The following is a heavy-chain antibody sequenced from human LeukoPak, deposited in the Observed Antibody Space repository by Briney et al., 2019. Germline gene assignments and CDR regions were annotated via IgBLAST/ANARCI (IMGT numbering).Heavy chain of an antibody. CDR3: ASRRITIFGVVKRYFDY. Sequence: SETLSLTCAVYGGSLSGYYWSWIRQPPGKGLEWIGEINHSGSTNYNPSLKSRVTISVDTYKNQFSLKLSTVTAADTAVYYCASRRITIFGVVKRYFDYWGQGTLVTVSS. CDR1: GGSLSGYY. V-gene: IGHV4-34*01. J-gene: IGHJ4*02. CDR2: INHSGST. D-gene: IGHD3-3*01.